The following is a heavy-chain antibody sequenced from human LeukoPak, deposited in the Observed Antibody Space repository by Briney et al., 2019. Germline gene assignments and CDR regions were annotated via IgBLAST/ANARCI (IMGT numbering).Heavy chain of an antibody. Sequence: PSETLSLACTVSGGSISSGGYYWSWIRQHPGKGLEWIGYIYYSGSTYYNPSLKSRVTISVDTPKNQFSLKLSSVTAADTAVYYCASGHGSGSTKINWFDPWGQGTLVTVSS. CDR3: ASGHGSGSTKINWFDP. V-gene: IGHV4-31*03. J-gene: IGHJ5*02. CDR1: GGSISSGGYY. CDR2: IYYSGST. D-gene: IGHD3-10*01.